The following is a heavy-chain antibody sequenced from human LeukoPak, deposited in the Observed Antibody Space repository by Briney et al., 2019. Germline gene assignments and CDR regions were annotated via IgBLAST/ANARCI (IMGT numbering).Heavy chain of an antibody. V-gene: IGHV4-34*01. CDR3: ARVYTYYYYYMDV. Sequence: SETLSLTCAVSGGSFSGYYWSWIRQPPGKGLEWIGEINHSGSTNYNPSLKSRVTISVDTSKNQFSLKLSSVTAAGTAVYYCARVYTYYYYYMDVWGKGTTVTVSS. J-gene: IGHJ6*03. CDR1: GGSFSGYY. CDR2: INHSGST. D-gene: IGHD2-2*02.